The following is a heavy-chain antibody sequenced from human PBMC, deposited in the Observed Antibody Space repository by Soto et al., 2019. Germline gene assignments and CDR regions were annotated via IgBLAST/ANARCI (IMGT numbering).Heavy chain of an antibody. Sequence: PSETLSLTCTVSGGSISSYYWSWILQPPGKGLEWIGYIYYSGSTNYNPSLKSRVTISVDTSKNQFSLKLSSVTAADTAVYYCARAERNYYGSGSYYDYYYGMDVWGQGTTVT. V-gene: IGHV4-59*01. CDR1: GGSISSYY. J-gene: IGHJ6*02. CDR2: IYYSGST. D-gene: IGHD3-10*01. CDR3: ARAERNYYGSGSYYDYYYGMDV.